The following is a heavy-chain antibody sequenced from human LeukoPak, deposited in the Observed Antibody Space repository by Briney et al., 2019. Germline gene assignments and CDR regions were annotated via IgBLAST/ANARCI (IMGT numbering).Heavy chain of an antibody. D-gene: IGHD1-7*01. Sequence: PGGSLRLSCAASGFTFSSYWMSWVRQAPGKGLEWVANIKQDGSEKCYVDSVKGRFTISRDNAKNSLYLQMNSLRAEDTAVYYCARAGTTVWDAFDIWGQGTMVTVSS. CDR2: IKQDGSEK. CDR1: GFTFSSYW. CDR3: ARAGTTVWDAFDI. V-gene: IGHV3-7*01. J-gene: IGHJ3*02.